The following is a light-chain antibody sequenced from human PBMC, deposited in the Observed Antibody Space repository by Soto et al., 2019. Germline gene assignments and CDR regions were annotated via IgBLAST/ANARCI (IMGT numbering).Light chain of an antibody. CDR1: QSIGAY. J-gene: IGKJ1*01. Sequence: DIRMTQSPSSLSASVGDRVTITCRASQSIGAYLNWYQQKRGKAPNLLIYAATNLQTGVPSRFFGSGAGADFTLTVSSLQPDDFVTSFCQQTLSTPWKFGRGNRVDIK. CDR3: QQTLSTPWK. CDR2: AAT. V-gene: IGKV1-39*01.